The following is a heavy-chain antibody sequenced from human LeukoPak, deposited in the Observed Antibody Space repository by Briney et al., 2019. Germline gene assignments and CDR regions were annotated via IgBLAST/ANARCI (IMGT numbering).Heavy chain of an antibody. CDR1: GFTFSSYA. V-gene: IGHV3-23*01. D-gene: IGHD3-3*01. CDR3: AKVVDYDFWSGSKCIDY. Sequence: GGSLRLSCAASGFTFSSYAMSWVRQAPGKGLEWVSAISGSGGSTYYADSVKGRFTISRDHYKNTLYLQMNSLRREDTAVYYCAKVVDYDFWSGSKCIDYWGQGTLVTVSS. CDR2: ISGSGGST. J-gene: IGHJ4*02.